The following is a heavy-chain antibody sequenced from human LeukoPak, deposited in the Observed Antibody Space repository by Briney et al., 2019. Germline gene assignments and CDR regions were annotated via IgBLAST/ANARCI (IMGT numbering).Heavy chain of an antibody. CDR2: IWSDATNQ. J-gene: IGHJ4*02. V-gene: IGHV3-33*06. CDR3: AKDGQRGFNYSNSLEH. D-gene: IGHD4-11*01. CDR1: GFTFSHFG. Sequence: GTSLRLSCEASGFTFSHFGMHWVRQAPGKGLEWVAVIWSDATNQYYGDSVKGRFTISRDNFKKTVSLQMDSLRAEDTAVYYCAKDGQRGFNYSNSLEHWGQGSLVTVSS.